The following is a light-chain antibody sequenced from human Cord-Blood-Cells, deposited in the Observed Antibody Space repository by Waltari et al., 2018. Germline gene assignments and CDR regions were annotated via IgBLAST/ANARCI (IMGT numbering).Light chain of an antibody. CDR1: SSDVGGYNY. J-gene: IGLJ1*01. CDR2: DVS. Sequence: QSALTQPRSVSGPPGQSVTISCTGTSSDVGGYNYVSWYQQHPGKAPKLVIYDVSKRPSGVPDGFSGCKAGNTASLTISGLHAEDEADYYCCSYAGSYTYVFGTGTKVTVL. CDR3: CSYAGSYTYV. V-gene: IGLV2-11*01.